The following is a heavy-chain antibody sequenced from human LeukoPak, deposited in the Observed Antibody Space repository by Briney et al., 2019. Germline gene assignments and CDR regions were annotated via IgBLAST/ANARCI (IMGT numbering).Heavy chain of an antibody. CDR1: GGSFSGYY. CDR3: ARVYCSSTSCYVYFDY. J-gene: IGHJ4*02. V-gene: IGHV4-34*01. CDR2: INHSGST. Sequence: TSETLSLTCAVYGGSFSGYYWSWIRQPPGKGLEWIGEINHSGSTNYNPSLESRVTISVDTSKNQFSLKLSSVTAADTAVYYCARVYCSSTSCYVYFDYWGQGTLVTVSS. D-gene: IGHD2-2*01.